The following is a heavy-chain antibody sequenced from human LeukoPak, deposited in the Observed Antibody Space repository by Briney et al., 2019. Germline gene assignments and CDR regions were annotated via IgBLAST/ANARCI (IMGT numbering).Heavy chain of an antibody. Sequence: GASVKVSCKASGYTFTSYYMHWVRQAPGQGLEWMGIINPSGGSTSYAQKFQGRVTMTRDTPTSTVYMELSSLRSEDTAVYYCALKIRSSSWYSLGFDYWGQGTLVTVSS. CDR1: GYTFTSYY. CDR3: ALKIRSSSWYSLGFDY. J-gene: IGHJ4*02. CDR2: INPSGGST. V-gene: IGHV1-46*01. D-gene: IGHD6-13*01.